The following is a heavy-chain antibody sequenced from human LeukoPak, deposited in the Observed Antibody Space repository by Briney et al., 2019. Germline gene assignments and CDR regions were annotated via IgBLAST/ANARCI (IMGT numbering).Heavy chain of an antibody. CDR2: INPNSGGT. Sequence: ASVKVSCKASGYTFTGYYMHWVRQAPGQGLEWMGWINPNSGGTNYAQKFQGRVTMTRDTSISTAYMELSRLRSDDTAVYYCARGAMGRYFDWFRNDAFDIWGQGTMVTVSS. CDR1: GYTFTGYY. CDR3: ARGAMGRYFDWFRNDAFDI. D-gene: IGHD3-9*01. J-gene: IGHJ3*02. V-gene: IGHV1-2*02.